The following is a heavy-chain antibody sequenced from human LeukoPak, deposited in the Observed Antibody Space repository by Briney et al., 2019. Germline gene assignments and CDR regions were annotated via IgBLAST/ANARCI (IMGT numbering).Heavy chain of an antibody. D-gene: IGHD3-3*01. J-gene: IGHJ3*02. CDR2: IIPIFGTA. CDR1: GGTFSSYA. V-gene: IGHV1-69*13. CDR3: ARGDFWSGYPKDFDI. Sequence: ASVKVSCKASGGTFSSYAISWVRQAPGQGLEWMGGIIPIFGTANYAQKFQGRVTITADESTSTAYMELSSLRSEDTAVYYCARGDFWSGYPKDFDIWGQGTMVTVSS.